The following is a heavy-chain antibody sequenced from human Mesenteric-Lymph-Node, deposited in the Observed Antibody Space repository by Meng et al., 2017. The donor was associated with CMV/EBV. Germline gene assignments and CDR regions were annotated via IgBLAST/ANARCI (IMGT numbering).Heavy chain of an antibody. D-gene: IGHD3-3*01. CDR3: ARNHQYYDFWSGYQPTYDYYGMDV. V-gene: IGHV1-18*01. J-gene: IGHJ6*02. CDR1: GYTFTSYG. CDR2: ISAYNGNT. Sequence: ASVKVSCKAFGYTFTSYGISWVRQAPGQGLEWMGWISAYNGNTNYAQKLQGRVTMTTDTSTSTAYMELRSLRSDDTAVYYCARNHQYYDFWSGYQPTYDYYGMDVWGQGTTVTVSS.